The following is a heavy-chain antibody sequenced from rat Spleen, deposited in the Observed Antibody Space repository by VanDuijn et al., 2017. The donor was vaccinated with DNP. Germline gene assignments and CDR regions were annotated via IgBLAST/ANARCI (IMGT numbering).Heavy chain of an antibody. J-gene: IGHJ2*01. V-gene: IGHV5-7*01. CDR1: GFTFSDYY. CDR2: IIYDGSGA. CDR3: PPRGVYGGSAF. Sequence: EVQLVESGGGLVQPGRSLKLSCAASGFTFSDYYMAWVRQAPTKGLEWVATIIYDGSGAFYRDSVTGRFTISRDFAKSTLYLQMDSLRSEDSATSSCPPRGVYGGSAFWGRGVLVPVSS. D-gene: IGHD1-11*01.